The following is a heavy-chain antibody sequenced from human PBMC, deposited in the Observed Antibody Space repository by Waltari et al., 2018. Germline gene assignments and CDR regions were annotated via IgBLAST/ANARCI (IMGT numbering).Heavy chain of an antibody. Sequence: RQAPGQGIEWMGGIIPIFGTANYAQKFQGRVTITADESTSTAYMELSSLRSEDTAVYYCGGTAIRYGMDVWGQGTTVTVSS. CDR3: GGTAIRYGMDV. CDR2: IIPIFGTA. D-gene: IGHD2-21*02. V-gene: IGHV1-69*01. J-gene: IGHJ6*02.